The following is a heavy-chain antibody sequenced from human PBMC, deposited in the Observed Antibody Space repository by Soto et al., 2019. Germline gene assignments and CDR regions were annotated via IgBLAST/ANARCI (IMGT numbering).Heavy chain of an antibody. J-gene: IGHJ6*03. CDR2: IYSGGST. CDR1: GFTVSSNY. V-gene: IGHV3-53*04. Sequence: PGGSLRLSCAASGFTVSSNYMSWVRQAPGKGLEWVSVIYSGGSTYYADSVKGRFTISRHNSKNTLYLQMNSLRAEDTAVYYCARDRRGHYDFWSGGYYYYYYMDVWGKGTTVTV. CDR3: ARDRRGHYDFWSGGYYYYYYMDV. D-gene: IGHD3-3*01.